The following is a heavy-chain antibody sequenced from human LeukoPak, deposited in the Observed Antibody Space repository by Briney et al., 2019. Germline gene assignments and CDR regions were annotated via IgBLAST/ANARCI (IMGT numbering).Heavy chain of an antibody. D-gene: IGHD2-15*01. CDR3: ARVEDSLDY. Sequence: PGGSLRLSCAASGFTFSSYSMNWVRQAPGKGLEWVSSSSSSSYTYYADSVKGRFTISRDNAKNSLYLQMNSLRAEDTAVYYCARVEDSLDYWGQGTLVTVSS. J-gene: IGHJ4*02. V-gene: IGHV3-21*01. CDR2: SSSSSYT. CDR1: GFTFSSYS.